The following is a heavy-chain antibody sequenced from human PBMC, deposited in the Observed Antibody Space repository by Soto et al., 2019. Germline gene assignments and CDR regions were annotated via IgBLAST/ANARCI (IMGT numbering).Heavy chain of an antibody. V-gene: IGHV3-21*01. D-gene: IGHD3-10*01. J-gene: IGHJ4*02. CDR1: GFTFSSYS. Sequence: GGSLRLSCAASGFTFSSYSMNWVRQAPGKGLEWVSSISSSSSYIYYADSVKGRLTISRDNAKNSLYLQMNSLRAEDTAVYYCARVYPQSSGSFDYWGQGTLVTVSS. CDR3: ARVYPQSSGSFDY. CDR2: ISSSSSYI.